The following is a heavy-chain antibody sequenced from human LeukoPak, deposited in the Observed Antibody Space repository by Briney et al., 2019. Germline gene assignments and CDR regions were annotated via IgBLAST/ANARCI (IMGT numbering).Heavy chain of an antibody. CDR1: GGTFSSYA. CDR2: IIPIFGTA. D-gene: IGHD6-6*01. J-gene: IGHJ5*02. CDR3: AREKGRIAARPGWFDP. V-gene: IGHV1-69*01. Sequence: SVNVSCEASGGTFSSYAISWVRQAPGQGLEWMGGIIPIFGTANYAQKFQGRVTITADESTSTAYMELSSLRSEDTAVYYCAREKGRIAARPGWFDPWGQGTLVTVSS.